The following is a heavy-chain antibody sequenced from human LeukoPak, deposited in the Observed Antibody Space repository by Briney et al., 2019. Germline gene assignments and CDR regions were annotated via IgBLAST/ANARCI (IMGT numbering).Heavy chain of an antibody. CDR3: ARHSIISQFY. CDR2: IYYSGST. CDR1: GGSISSSSYY. D-gene: IGHD3-3*02. Sequence: PSETLSLTCTVSGGSISSSSYYWGWIRQPPGKGLEWIGSIYYSGSTYYNPSLKSRVTISVDTSKNQFSLKLSSVTAVDTAVYYCARHSIISQFYWGQGTMVTVSS. V-gene: IGHV4-39*01. J-gene: IGHJ3*01.